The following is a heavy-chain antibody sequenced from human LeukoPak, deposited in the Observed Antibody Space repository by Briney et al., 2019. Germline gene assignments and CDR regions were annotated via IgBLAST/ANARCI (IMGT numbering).Heavy chain of an antibody. V-gene: IGHV4-39*01. CDR3: ARRRFVRGPDVVNPFDY. CDR2: INYSGST. D-gene: IGHD2-8*01. J-gene: IGHJ4*02. Sequence: SETLSLTCTVSGYSISSSYYWGWIRQPPGKGLEWIGSINYSGSTYYNPSLKSRVTISVDTSKNQFSLKLSSVTAADTAVYYCARRRFVRGPDVVNPFDYWGQGTLVTVSS. CDR1: GYSISSSYY.